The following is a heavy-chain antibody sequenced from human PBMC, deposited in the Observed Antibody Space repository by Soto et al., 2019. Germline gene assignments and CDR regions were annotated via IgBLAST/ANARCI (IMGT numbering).Heavy chain of an antibody. CDR2: IWYDGSNK. V-gene: IGHV3-33*06. Sequence: PGGSLRLSCAASGFTFSSYGMHWVRQAPGKGLEWVAVIWYDGSNKYYADSVKGRFTISRDNSKNTLYLQMNSLRAEGTAVYYFSKANNCRPNLFDFCGQGTLVPGSS. D-gene: IGHD1-1*01. CDR1: GFTFSSYG. CDR3: SKANNCRPNLFDF. J-gene: IGHJ4*01.